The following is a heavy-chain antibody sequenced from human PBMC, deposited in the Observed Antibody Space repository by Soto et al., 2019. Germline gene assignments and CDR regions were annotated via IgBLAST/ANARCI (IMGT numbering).Heavy chain of an antibody. Sequence: ASVKVSCKASGYTFTSYGISWVRQAPGQGLEWMGWISAYNGNTNYAQKLQGRVTMTTDTSTSTAYMELRSLRSDDTAVYYCAATYYYDSSGYYSAEYFQHWGQGTLVTVSS. CDR2: ISAYNGNT. V-gene: IGHV1-18*01. CDR1: GYTFTSYG. J-gene: IGHJ1*01. CDR3: AATYYYDSSGYYSAEYFQH. D-gene: IGHD3-22*01.